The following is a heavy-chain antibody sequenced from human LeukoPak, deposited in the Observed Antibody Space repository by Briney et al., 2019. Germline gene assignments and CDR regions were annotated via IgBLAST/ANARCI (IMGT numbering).Heavy chain of an antibody. Sequence: SXXXSCTASXXXXXNXALHXVXQXPGXGXXXXXXXSSDGSYKYYADSVKGRFTISRDNSKDTLYLQMDSLRTEDTALYYCARARGFISMTEVADGMDVWGQGTTVIVSS. CDR3: ARARGFISMTEVADGMDV. V-gene: IGHV3-30*01. D-gene: IGHD3-22*01. CDR2: XSSDGSYK. J-gene: IGHJ6*02. CDR1: XXXXXNXA.